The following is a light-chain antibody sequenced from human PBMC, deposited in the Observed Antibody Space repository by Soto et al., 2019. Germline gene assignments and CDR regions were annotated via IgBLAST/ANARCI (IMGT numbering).Light chain of an antibody. CDR1: QSVSSN. Sequence: ENVLSQTPATLSLSPGERATLSCRASQSVSSNLAWYQQKPGQAPRLLIHGASNRATGIPDRFSGSGSGTDFTLTIGRLEPEDFAVYYCQQYLVTPWTFGQGTKVDIK. J-gene: IGKJ1*01. CDR3: QQYLVTPWT. CDR2: GAS. V-gene: IGKV3-20*01.